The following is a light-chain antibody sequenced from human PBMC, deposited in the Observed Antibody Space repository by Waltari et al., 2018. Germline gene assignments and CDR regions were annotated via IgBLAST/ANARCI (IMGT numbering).Light chain of an antibody. CDR3: LVWHSTIDHQGV. J-gene: IGLJ2*01. Sequence: SYVVTQSPSVSVAPGETARITCGGDNIGSKSVHWYQQRPGQAPVLVIAYDSDRPSGIPELFSGSNSGHTATLTISWVEAEDEADYYCLVWHSTIDHQGVFGGGTKLTVL. V-gene: IGLV3-21*04. CDR1: NIGSKS. CDR2: YDS.